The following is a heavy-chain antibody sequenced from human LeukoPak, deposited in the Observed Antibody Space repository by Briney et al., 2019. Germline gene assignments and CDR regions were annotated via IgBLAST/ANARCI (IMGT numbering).Heavy chain of an antibody. V-gene: IGHV3-53*01. CDR2: IYSGGST. D-gene: IGHD4/OR15-4a*01. J-gene: IGHJ4*02. CDR3: ARGPAGCN. Sequence: GGSLRLSCAASGFTVSSNHMSWVRQAPGKGLEWVSVIYSGGSTDYADSVKGRFTISRDNSKNTLYLQMNSLRAEDTAVYHCARGPAGCNWGQGTLVTVSS. CDR1: GFTVSSNH.